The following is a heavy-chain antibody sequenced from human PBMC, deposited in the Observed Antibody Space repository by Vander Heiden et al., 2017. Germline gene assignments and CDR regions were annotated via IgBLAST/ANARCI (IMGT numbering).Heavy chain of an antibody. J-gene: IGHJ4*02. Sequence: QVQLVESGGGVVQPGRSLSLSCAASGLTCRSYAMHWVRQAPGKGLEWVAVISDDGSNKYYADSVKGRFTISRDNPKNTLYLQMNSLRAEDTAVYYCARDYYGSGNQLDYWGQGTLVTVSS. CDR2: ISDDGSNK. V-gene: IGHV3-30*04. CDR3: ARDYYGSGNQLDY. CDR1: GLTCRSYA. D-gene: IGHD3-10*01.